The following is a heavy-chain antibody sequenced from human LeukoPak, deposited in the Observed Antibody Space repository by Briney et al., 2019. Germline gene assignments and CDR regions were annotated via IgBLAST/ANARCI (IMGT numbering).Heavy chain of an antibody. CDR2: ISYDGSNK. CDR1: GFTFSSYA. V-gene: IGHV3-30*04. CDR3: AKPVYYYGSGSYPLDY. Sequence: HPGRSLRLSCAASGFTFSSYAMHWVRQAPGKGLEGVAVISYDGSNKYYADSVKGRFTISRDNSKNTLYLQMNSLRAEDTAVYYCAKPVYYYGSGSYPLDYWGQGTLVTVSS. D-gene: IGHD3-10*01. J-gene: IGHJ4*02.